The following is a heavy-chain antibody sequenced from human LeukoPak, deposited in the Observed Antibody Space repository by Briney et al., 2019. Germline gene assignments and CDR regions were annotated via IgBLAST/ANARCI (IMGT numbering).Heavy chain of an antibody. Sequence: GGSLRLSCEASGFTFSSYSMNWVRQAPGKGLEWVSSISSSSSYIDYADSVKGRFTISRDNAKNSLYLQMNSLRAEDTAVYYCARFLKTGYWAHYWYFDLWGRGTLVTVSS. CDR2: ISSSSSYI. CDR3: ARFLKTGYWAHYWYFDL. CDR1: GFTFSSYS. J-gene: IGHJ2*01. V-gene: IGHV3-21*01. D-gene: IGHD3-9*01.